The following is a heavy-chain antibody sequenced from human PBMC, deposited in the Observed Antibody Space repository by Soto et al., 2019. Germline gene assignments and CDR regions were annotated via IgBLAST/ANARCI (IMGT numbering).Heavy chain of an antibody. CDR1: GYTFTSYY. CDR3: ARDHLGGRSSPSYYFDY. D-gene: IGHD3-16*01. Sequence: QVQLVQSGAEVKKPGASVKVSCKASGYTFTSYYMHWVRQAPGQGLEWMGIINPSGGSTSYAQKFQGRVTMTRDTSTSTVYMELSSLRSEDTAVYYCARDHLGGRSSPSYYFDYWGQGTLVTVSS. J-gene: IGHJ4*02. CDR2: INPSGGST. V-gene: IGHV1-46*03.